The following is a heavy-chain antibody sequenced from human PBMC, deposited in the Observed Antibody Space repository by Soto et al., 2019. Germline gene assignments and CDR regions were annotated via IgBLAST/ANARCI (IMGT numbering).Heavy chain of an antibody. V-gene: IGHV4-34*01. CDR3: ARGRIMVRGVIDY. CDR2: INHSGST. Sequence: NPSETLSLTCAVYGGSFSGYYWSWIRQPPGKGLEWIGEINHSGSTNYNPSLKSRVTISVDTSKNQFSLKLSSVTAADTAVYYCARGRIMVRGVIDYWGQGTLVTVSS. D-gene: IGHD3-10*01. J-gene: IGHJ4*02. CDR1: GGSFSGYY.